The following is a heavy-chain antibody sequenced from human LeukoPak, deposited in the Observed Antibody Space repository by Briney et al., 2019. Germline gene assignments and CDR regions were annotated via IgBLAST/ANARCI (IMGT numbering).Heavy chain of an antibody. CDR2: INHSGST. CDR3: ARESRDAFDI. J-gene: IGHJ3*02. D-gene: IGHD5/OR15-5a*01. CDR1: GGSFSGYY. Sequence: SETLSLTCAVYGGSFSGYYWSWIRQPPGKGLEWIGEINHSGSTNYNPSLKSRVTISVDTSKNQFSLKLSSVTAADTAVYYCARESRDAFDIWGQGTMVTVSS. V-gene: IGHV4-34*01.